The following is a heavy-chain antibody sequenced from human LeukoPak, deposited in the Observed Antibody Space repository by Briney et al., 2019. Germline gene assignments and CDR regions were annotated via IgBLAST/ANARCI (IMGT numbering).Heavy chain of an antibody. CDR2: FDPEDGET. CDR3: ARDLWGGPEYYFDY. V-gene: IGHV1-24*01. CDR1: GCTLTELS. D-gene: IGHD1-26*01. J-gene: IGHJ4*02. Sequence: GASVKVSCKVSGCTLTELSMHWVRQAPGKGLEWMGGFDPEDGETIYAQKFQGRVTMTEDTSTNTAYMELSSLRSDDTAVYYCARDLWGGPEYYFDYWGQGTLVTVSS.